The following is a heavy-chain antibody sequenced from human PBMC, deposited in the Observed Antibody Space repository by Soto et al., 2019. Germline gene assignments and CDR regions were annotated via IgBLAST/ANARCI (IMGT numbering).Heavy chain of an antibody. D-gene: IGHD6-25*01. J-gene: IGHJ3*02. CDR2: ISHDGNNR. V-gene: IGHV3-30-3*01. CDR1: GFTLSSYA. CDR3: ARIREAAATGSAFDI. Sequence: GGSLRLSCAASGFTLSSYAMYWVRQVPGKGLEWVGVISHDGNNRYYRDSVKGRFTISRDSSENTLFLEMNSLRAEDTAVYYCARIREAAATGSAFDIWGQGSVVTVSS.